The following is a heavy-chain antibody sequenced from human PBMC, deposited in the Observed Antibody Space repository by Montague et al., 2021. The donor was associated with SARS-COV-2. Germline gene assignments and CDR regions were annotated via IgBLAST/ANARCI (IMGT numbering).Heavy chain of an antibody. Sequence: SETLSLTCAVHGGSFSTYSWNWIRQPPGKGLEWIGEIHHGGSTNYNPPLKSRVTISADTSKNQFSLKLTSVAAADTAVYYCAGLGDGVVPSPILGVGPYYSYYYMDVWGKGTTVTVSS. D-gene: IGHD3-10*01. CDR3: AGLGDGVVPSPILGVGPYYSYYYMDV. CDR1: GGSFSTYS. J-gene: IGHJ6*03. CDR2: IHHGGST. V-gene: IGHV4-34*01.